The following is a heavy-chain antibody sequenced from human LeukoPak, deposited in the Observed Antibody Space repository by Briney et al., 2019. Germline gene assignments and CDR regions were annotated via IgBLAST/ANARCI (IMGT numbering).Heavy chain of an antibody. CDR2: IYYSGST. V-gene: IGHV4-59*01. CDR3: ARAAWYYDSSGYYFSGPVDY. Sequence: SETLSLTCTVSGGSISSYYWSWIRQPPGKGLEWIGYIYYSGSTNYNPSLKSRVTISVDTSKNQFSLKLSSVTAADTAVYYCARAAWYYDSSGYYFSGPVDYWGQGTLVTVSS. CDR1: GGSISSYY. J-gene: IGHJ4*02. D-gene: IGHD3-22*01.